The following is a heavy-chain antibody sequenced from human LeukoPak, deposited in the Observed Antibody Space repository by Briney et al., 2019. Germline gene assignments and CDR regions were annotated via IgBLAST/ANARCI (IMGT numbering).Heavy chain of an antibody. CDR3: ARDLQLTHFDY. D-gene: IGHD5-18*01. J-gene: IGHJ4*02. Sequence: GGSLRLSCEASGFTFSSYGMHWVRQAPGKGLEWVAIIWYDGSNKYYADSVKGRFTISRDNSKNTLLLQMNSLRAEDTAVYYCARDLQLTHFDYWGQGTLVTVSS. V-gene: IGHV3-33*01. CDR1: GFTFSSYG. CDR2: IWYDGSNK.